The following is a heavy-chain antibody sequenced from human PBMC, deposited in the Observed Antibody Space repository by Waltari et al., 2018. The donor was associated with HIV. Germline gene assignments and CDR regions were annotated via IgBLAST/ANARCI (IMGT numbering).Heavy chain of an antibody. D-gene: IGHD1-26*01. CDR3: ARGWVDS. J-gene: IGHJ4*02. CDR2: ISNSGSPI. Sequence: EVQLVESGGGLVQPGGSLRLSCAASGFRPSSYEMNWVRQAPGKGLEWISYISNSGSPIYYAGSVRGRFTISRDSDKNSLFLQMNSLRVEDTAVYYCARGWVDSWGQGTMVTVSS. CDR1: GFRPSSYE. V-gene: IGHV3-48*03.